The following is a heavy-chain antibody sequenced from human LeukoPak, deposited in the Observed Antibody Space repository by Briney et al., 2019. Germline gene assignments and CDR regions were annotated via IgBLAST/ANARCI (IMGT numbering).Heavy chain of an antibody. J-gene: IGHJ4*02. CDR1: GFTFSSYS. V-gene: IGHV3-48*04. CDR2: ISASDNTI. Sequence: GGSLRLSCAASGFTFSSYSMNWVRQSPGKGLEWVSYISASDNTIYSAGSVKGRFTISRDNAKNSLYLQMNSLRAEDTAFYYCARGLMGGYPYFENWGQGTLVTVSS. CDR3: ARGLMGGYPYFEN. D-gene: IGHD3-22*01.